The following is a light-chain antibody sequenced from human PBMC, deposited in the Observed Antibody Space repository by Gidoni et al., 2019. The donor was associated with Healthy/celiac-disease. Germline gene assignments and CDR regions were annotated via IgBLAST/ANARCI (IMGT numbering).Light chain of an antibody. J-gene: IGKJ1*01. Sequence: DIQMTQSPTTLSASVGASVTITCRASHSISSWLAWYQQKPGKAPKLLIYKASSLESGVPSRFSGSGSGTEFTLTISSLQPDDFATYYCQQYNSYLWTFGQGTKVEIK. CDR2: KAS. V-gene: IGKV1-5*03. CDR3: QQYNSYLWT. CDR1: HSISSW.